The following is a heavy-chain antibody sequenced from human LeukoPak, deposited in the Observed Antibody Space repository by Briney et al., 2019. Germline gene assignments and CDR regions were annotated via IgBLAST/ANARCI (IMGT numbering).Heavy chain of an antibody. Sequence: GGSLRLSCTVSGFTFGDYVMSWFRQAPGKGLEWVSAISGSGGSTYYADSVKGRFTISRDNSKNTLYLQMNSLRAEDTAVYYCAKAYGSGSYWLPGYWGQGTLVTVSS. CDR1: GFTFGDYV. V-gene: IGHV3-23*01. CDR3: AKAYGSGSYWLPGY. CDR2: ISGSGGST. D-gene: IGHD3-10*01. J-gene: IGHJ4*02.